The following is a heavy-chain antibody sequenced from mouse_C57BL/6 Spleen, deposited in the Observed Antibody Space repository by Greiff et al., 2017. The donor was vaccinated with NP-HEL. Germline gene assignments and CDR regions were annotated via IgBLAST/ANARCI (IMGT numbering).Heavy chain of an antibody. CDR3: AREEIYYGNSGGVWFAY. Sequence: QVQLQQSGAELMKPGASVKLSCKATGYTFTGYWIEWVKQRPGHGLEWIGETLPGSGSTNYNAKFKGKATFTADPSSNTAYMQLSSLTTEDSAIYYCAREEIYYGNSGGVWFAYWGQGTLVTVSA. J-gene: IGHJ3*01. CDR2: TLPGSGST. D-gene: IGHD2-1*01. CDR1: GYTFTGYW. V-gene: IGHV1-9*01.